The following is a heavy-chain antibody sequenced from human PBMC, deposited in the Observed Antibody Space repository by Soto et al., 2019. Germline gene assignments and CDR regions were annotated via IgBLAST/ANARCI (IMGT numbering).Heavy chain of an antibody. CDR1: GYTFTSYY. CDR2: INPSGGST. J-gene: IGHJ5*02. D-gene: IGHD6-6*01. V-gene: IGHV1-46*01. CDR3: ARDRIAARPFRWFDP. Sequence: QVQLVQSGAEVKKPGASVKVSCKASGYTFTSYYMHWVRQAPGQGLEWMGIINPSGGSTSYAQKFQGRVTMTRDTSPSTAHMEQSSLRSEDTAVYYCARDRIAARPFRWFDPWGQGTLVTVSS.